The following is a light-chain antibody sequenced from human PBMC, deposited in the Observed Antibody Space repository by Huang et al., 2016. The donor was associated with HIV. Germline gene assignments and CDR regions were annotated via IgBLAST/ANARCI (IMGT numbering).Light chain of an antibody. CDR2: ATS. V-gene: IGKV1-NL1*01. Sequence: DIQMTQSPSSLSASVGDRVTITCRASQGISNSVAWYQQRPGQAPKLLLYATSRLETGSPSRFSGSKSWTEYTLTIISLQPEDFATYYCQQYYNNPPWTFGQGTKVEL. CDR3: QQYYNNPPWT. CDR1: QGISNS. J-gene: IGKJ1*01.